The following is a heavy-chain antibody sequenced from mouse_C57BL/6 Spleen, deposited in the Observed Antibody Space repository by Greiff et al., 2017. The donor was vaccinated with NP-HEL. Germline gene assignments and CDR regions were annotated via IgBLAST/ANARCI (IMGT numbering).Heavy chain of an antibody. CDR1: GYTFTDYY. Sequence: VQLQQSGPELVKPGASVKISCKASGYTFTDYYMNWVKQSHGKSLEWIGDINPNNGGTSYNQKFKGKATLTVDKSSSTAYMELRSLTSEDSAVYYCARTRYSNYPFAYWGQGTLVTVSA. CDR3: ARTRYSNYPFAY. J-gene: IGHJ3*01. V-gene: IGHV1-26*01. D-gene: IGHD2-5*01. CDR2: INPNNGGT.